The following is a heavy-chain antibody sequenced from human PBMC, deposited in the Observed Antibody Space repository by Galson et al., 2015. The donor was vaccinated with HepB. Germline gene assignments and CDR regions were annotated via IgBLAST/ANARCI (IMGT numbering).Heavy chain of an antibody. CDR3: AKTGTYYYDSTGAFDI. V-gene: IGHV3-9*01. CDR1: GFTFDDYA. J-gene: IGHJ3*02. D-gene: IGHD3-22*01. Sequence: SLRLSCAASGFTFDDYAMHWVRQAPGKGLEWVSGISWNSGSIGYADSVKGRFTISRDNAKNSLYLQMNSLRAEDTALYYCAKTGTYYYDSTGAFDIWVQGTMVTVSS. CDR2: ISWNSGSI.